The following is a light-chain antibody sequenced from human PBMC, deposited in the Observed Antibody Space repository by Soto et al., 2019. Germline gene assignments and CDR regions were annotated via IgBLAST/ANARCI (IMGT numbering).Light chain of an antibody. V-gene: IGLV1-47*02. J-gene: IGLJ1*01. CDR1: SSNIGSNY. CDR3: CSYAGRFTYV. Sequence: QSVLTQPPSASGTPGQRVTISCSGSSSNIGSNYVYWYQQLPGTAPKLLIYSNNQRPSGVPDRFSGSKSGTSASLTISGLQAEDEADYYCCSYAGRFTYVFGTGTQLTVL. CDR2: SNN.